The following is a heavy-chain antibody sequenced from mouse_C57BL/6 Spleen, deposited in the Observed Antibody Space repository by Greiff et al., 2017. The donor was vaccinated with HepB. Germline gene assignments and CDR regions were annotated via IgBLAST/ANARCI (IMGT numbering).Heavy chain of an antibody. CDR1: GYTFTSYG. CDR3: ARTHGSSYVGYFDV. V-gene: IGHV1-81*01. Sequence: QVQLKESGAELARPGASVKLSCKASGYTFTSYGISWVKQRTGQGLEWIGEIYPRSGNTYYNEKFKGKATLTADKSSSTAYMELRSLTSEDSAVYFCARTHGSSYVGYFDVWGTGTTVTVSS. D-gene: IGHD1-1*01. J-gene: IGHJ1*03. CDR2: IYPRSGNT.